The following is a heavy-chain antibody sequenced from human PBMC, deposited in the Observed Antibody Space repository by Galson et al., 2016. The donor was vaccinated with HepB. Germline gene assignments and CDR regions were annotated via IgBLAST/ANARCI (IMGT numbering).Heavy chain of an antibody. CDR1: GFSLSTSGGV. CDR2: IYWDDDK. Sequence: PALVKPTQTLTLTCTFSGFSLSTSGGVVGWLRQPPGKALEWLALIYWDDDKRYSPSLKSRLTITKDTSKSQVALTMTNMDPVDTGTYYCAHMADWSYYFDYWGQGILVIVSA. D-gene: IGHD2-21*01. CDR3: AHMADWSYYFDY. J-gene: IGHJ4*02. V-gene: IGHV2-5*02.